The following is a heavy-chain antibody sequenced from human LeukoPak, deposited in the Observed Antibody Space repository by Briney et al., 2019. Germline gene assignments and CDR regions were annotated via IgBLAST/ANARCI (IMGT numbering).Heavy chain of an antibody. V-gene: IGHV3-64*04. D-gene: IGHD3-9*01. CDR2: TSSDGGST. J-gene: IGHJ4*02. CDR1: GFTFLSYA. CDR3: AKTRRGGILTGYFSWYLDY. Sequence: GGSLRLSCSASGFTFLSYAMHWVRQAPGKGLEYVSATSSDGGSTYYADSVKGRFTISRDNSKNTLYLQMNSLRAEDTAVYYCAKTRRGGILTGYFSWYLDYWGQGTLVTVSS.